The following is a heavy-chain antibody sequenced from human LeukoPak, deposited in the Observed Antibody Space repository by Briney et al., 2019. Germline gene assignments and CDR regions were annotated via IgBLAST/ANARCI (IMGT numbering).Heavy chain of an antibody. CDR2: VYYNGGT. CDR3: ARGDDYGDYPGPFDY. D-gene: IGHD4-17*01. Sequence: SQTLSLTCTVSGVSISSGGYYWSWIRQHPGKGLEWIGYVYYNGGTYYNPSLKSRVTISVDTSKNQFSLKLSSVTAADTAVYYCARGDDYGDYPGPFDYWGQGTLVTVSS. J-gene: IGHJ4*02. V-gene: IGHV4-31*03. CDR1: GVSISSGGYY.